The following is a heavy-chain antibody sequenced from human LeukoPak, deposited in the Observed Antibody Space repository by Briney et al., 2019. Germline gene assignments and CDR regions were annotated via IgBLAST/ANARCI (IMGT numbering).Heavy chain of an antibody. CDR2: ICYSGST. CDR1: GGSINSGGYY. Sequence: PSETLSLTCTVSGGSINSGGYYWSWIRQHPGKGLEWIGYICYSGSTYYNPSLRSRVSISVDTSKNQFSLKLSSVTAADTAVYYCASYGDRCFDYWGQGTLVTVSS. J-gene: IGHJ4*02. D-gene: IGHD4-17*01. CDR3: ASYGDRCFDY. V-gene: IGHV4-31*03.